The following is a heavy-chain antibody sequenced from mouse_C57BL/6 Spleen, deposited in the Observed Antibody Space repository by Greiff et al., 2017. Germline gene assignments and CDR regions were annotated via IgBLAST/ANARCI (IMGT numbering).Heavy chain of an antibody. V-gene: IGHV1-7*01. D-gene: IGHD1-1*01. CDR2: INPSSGYT. J-gene: IGHJ2*01. CDR1: GYPFTSYW. CDR3: ARGGTTVVPDFDY. Sequence: QVQLQESGAELAKPGASVKLSCKASGYPFTSYWMHWVKQRPGQGLEWIGYINPSSGYTKYNQKFKDKATLTADKSSSTAYMQLSSRTYEDSAVYYCARGGTTVVPDFDYWGQGTTLTVSS.